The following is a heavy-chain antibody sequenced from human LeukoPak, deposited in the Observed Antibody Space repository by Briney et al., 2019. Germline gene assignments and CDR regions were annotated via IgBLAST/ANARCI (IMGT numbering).Heavy chain of an antibody. CDR3: MPGSGY. CDR1: GFTFNTHW. V-gene: IGHV3-7*01. D-gene: IGHD2-15*01. CDR2: TNPDGSEK. J-gene: IGHJ4*02. Sequence: GGSLRLSCTASGFTFNTHWMNWVRQAPGKGLEWVANTNPDGSEKYYVDSVKGRFSISRDNANNLLYLQMSSLRAEDTAVYYCMPGSGYWGQGTLVTVSS.